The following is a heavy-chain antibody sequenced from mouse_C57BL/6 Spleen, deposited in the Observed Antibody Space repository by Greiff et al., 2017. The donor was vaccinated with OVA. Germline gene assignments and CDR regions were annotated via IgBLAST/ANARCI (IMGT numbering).Heavy chain of an antibody. D-gene: IGHD1-1*01. CDR2: IYPGDGDT. CDR3: AREDFITTVVATDYAMDY. Sequence: QVQLQQSGAELVKPGASVKISCKASGYAFSSYWMNWVKQRPGKGLEWIGQIYPGDGDTNYNGKFKGKATLTADKSSSTAYMQLSSLTSEDSAVYFCAREDFITTVVATDYAMDYWGQGTSVTVSS. J-gene: IGHJ4*01. V-gene: IGHV1-80*01. CDR1: GYAFSSYW.